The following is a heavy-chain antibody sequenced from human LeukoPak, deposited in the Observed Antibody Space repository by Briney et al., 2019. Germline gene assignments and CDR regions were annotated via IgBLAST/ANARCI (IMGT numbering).Heavy chain of an antibody. CDR2: ISGSGDNM. D-gene: IGHD1-26*01. V-gene: IGHV3-21*04. CDR1: GFTFSRYN. CDR3: ARDGYSGSYYRLYYFFMDV. J-gene: IGHJ6*03. Sequence: PGGSLRLSCAASGFTFSRYNMNWVRQAPGQGLEWVSSISGSGDNMDYADSVKGRFTISRDNSENTLYLQTNSLRGEDTAVYYCARDGYSGSYYRLYYFFMDVWGKGTTVTVSS.